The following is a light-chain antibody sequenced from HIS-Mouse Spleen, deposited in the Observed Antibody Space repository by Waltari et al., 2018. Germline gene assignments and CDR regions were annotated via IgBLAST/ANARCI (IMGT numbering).Light chain of an antibody. V-gene: IGLV1-47*01. CDR2: GDK. J-gene: IGLJ3*02. Sequence: QSVLTQPPSASGTPGQRVTIPCSGSSSNIGSNYVYWYQQRPGTAPKLLIYGDKPRPSGVPDRFSGSKSGTSASLTISGLQSEDEADYYCAAWDDSLSGRVFGGGTKLTVL. CDR1: SSNIGSNY. CDR3: AAWDDSLSGRV.